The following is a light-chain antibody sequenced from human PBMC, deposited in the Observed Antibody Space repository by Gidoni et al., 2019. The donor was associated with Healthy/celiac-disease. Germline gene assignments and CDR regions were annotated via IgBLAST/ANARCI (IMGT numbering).Light chain of an antibody. CDR1: SSDVGGYNY. CDR3: SSYTSSSFVV. Sequence: QSALTQPASVSGPPGQSITLSCTGTSSDVGGYNYVSWYQQHPGKAPKLMIYEVSNRPSGVSNRFSGSKSGNTASMTISRLQAEDEADYYCSSYTSSSFVVFGGGTKLTVL. J-gene: IGLJ2*01. V-gene: IGLV2-14*01. CDR2: EVS.